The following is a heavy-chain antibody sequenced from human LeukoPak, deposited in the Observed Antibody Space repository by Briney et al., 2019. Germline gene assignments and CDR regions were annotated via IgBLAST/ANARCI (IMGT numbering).Heavy chain of an antibody. CDR1: GGSISSSY. Sequence: SETLSLTCTVSGGSISSSYWSWIRQPPGKGLEWIGYISYSGSTNYNPSLTSRVTISVDTSKNQFSLKLSSVTAADTAIYYCARDTTNVYYYDTSGYDHWGQGTLVTVSS. CDR3: ARDTTNVYYYDTSGYDH. CDR2: ISYSGST. V-gene: IGHV4-59*01. J-gene: IGHJ4*02. D-gene: IGHD3-22*01.